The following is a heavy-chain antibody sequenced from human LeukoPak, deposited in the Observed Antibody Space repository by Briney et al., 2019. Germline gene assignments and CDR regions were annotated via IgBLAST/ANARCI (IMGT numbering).Heavy chain of an antibody. J-gene: IGHJ6*02. CDR3: AREMGSSYGMDV. CDR1: GFTFSSYS. D-gene: IGHD6-6*01. CDR2: ISSSSSYI. Sequence: PGGSLRLSCAASGFTFSSYSMNWVRQAPGKGLEWVSSISSSSSYIYYADSVKGRFTISRDNAKNSLYLQMNSLRAEDTAVYYCAREMGSSYGMDVWGQGTTVTVSS. V-gene: IGHV3-21*01.